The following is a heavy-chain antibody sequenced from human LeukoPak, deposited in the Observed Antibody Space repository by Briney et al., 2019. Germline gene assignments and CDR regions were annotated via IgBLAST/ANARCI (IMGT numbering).Heavy chain of an antibody. J-gene: IGHJ4*02. D-gene: IGHD3-10*01. V-gene: IGHV3-72*01. CDR1: GFTFSPHY. CDR3: GDLGSAGTDH. CDR2: IRNKADGYTT. Sequence: GGSLRLSCVASGFTFSPHYMDWVRQSPGQGLEWAGLIRNKADGYTTMYAASVKGRFTITRDDSKNSVYLQMDSLKTEDTAVYYCGDLGSAGTDHWGQGTLVTVSS.